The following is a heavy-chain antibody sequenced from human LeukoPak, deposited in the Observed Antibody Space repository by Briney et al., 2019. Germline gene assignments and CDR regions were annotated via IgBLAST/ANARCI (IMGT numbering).Heavy chain of an antibody. V-gene: IGHV1-8*01. CDR3: ARRTPRCGGTCSDAFDV. CDR1: GYTFIDYD. D-gene: IGHD2-21*01. Sequence: AASVTVSCKASGYTFIDYDINWVRQAPGQGLEWMGLMSPHNGHTEYAQNFQGRVTMTRDTSTGTAYMELRSLRSEDTAVYYCARRTPRCGGTCSDAFDVWGQGTMVTVSS. CDR2: MSPHNGHT. J-gene: IGHJ3*01.